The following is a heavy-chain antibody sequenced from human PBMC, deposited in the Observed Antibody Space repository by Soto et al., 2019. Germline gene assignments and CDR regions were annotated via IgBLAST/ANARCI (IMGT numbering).Heavy chain of an antibody. Sequence: QVQLVQSGAEEKKPGASVKVSSKASGYTFTSYAMHWVRQAPGQRLEWMGWINAGNGNTKYSQKFQGRVTITRDTSASTGYMGLSSLRSEDTAVYYCARDPSYYGMDVWGQGTTVTFS. J-gene: IGHJ6*02. CDR2: INAGNGNT. CDR3: ARDPSYYGMDV. V-gene: IGHV1-3*05. CDR1: GYTFTSYA.